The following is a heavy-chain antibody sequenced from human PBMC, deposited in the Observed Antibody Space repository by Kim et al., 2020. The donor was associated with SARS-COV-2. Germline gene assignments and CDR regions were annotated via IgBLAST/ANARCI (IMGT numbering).Heavy chain of an antibody. CDR3: AKARLVVVAHYYYYGMDV. CDR1: GFTFSSYA. J-gene: IGHJ6*02. D-gene: IGHD2-15*01. CDR2: ISGSGGST. V-gene: IGHV3-23*01. Sequence: GGSLRLSCAASGFTFSSYAMSWVRQAPGKGLEWVSAISGSGGSTYYADSVKGRFTISRDNSKNTLYLQMNSLRAEDTAVYYCAKARLVVVAHYYYYGMDVWGQGTTVTVSS.